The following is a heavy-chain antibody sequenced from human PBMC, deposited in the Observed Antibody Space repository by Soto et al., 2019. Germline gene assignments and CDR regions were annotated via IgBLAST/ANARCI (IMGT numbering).Heavy chain of an antibody. V-gene: IGHV1-69*01. CDR2: IIPIFGTA. D-gene: IGHD3-3*01. CDR3: ARDKKRITIFGVVISDAFDI. Sequence: QGLEWMGGIIPIFGTANYAQKFQGRVTITADESTSTAYMELRSLRSDDTAVYYCARDKKRITIFGVVISDAFDIWGQGTMVTVSS. J-gene: IGHJ3*02.